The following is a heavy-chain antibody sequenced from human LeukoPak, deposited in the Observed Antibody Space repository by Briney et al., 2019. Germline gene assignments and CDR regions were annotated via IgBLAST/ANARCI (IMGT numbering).Heavy chain of an antibody. D-gene: IGHD5-12*01. V-gene: IGHV3-30*02. J-gene: IGHJ4*02. Sequence: GGSLRLSCAASGFTFSSYGMHWVRQAPGKGLEWVAFIRYDGSNKYYADSVKGRFTISRDNSKNTLYLQMNSLRAEDTAVYYCAKDLVALDYWGQGTLVTVSS. CDR1: GFTFSSYG. CDR2: IRYDGSNK. CDR3: AKDLVALDY.